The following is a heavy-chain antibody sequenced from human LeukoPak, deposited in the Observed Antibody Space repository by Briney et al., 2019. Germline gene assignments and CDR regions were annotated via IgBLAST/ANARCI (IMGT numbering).Heavy chain of an antibody. V-gene: IGHV4-59*01. CDR1: GGSISSYY. CDR3: ARIRDFWSGNNCFDP. CDR2: IYYSGST. J-gene: IGHJ5*02. Sequence: MPSATLSLTYTVSGGSISSYYWSWIRQPPGKGLEWIGYIYYSGSTNYNPSLKSRVTISVDTSKNQFSLKLSSVTAADTAVYYCARIRDFWSGNNCFDPWGQGTLVTVSS. D-gene: IGHD3-3*01.